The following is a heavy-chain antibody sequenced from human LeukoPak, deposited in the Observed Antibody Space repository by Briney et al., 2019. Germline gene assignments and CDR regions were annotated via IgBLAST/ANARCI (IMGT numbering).Heavy chain of an antibody. D-gene: IGHD2-2*02. CDR3: ARWRPAAILTNAFDI. J-gene: IGHJ3*02. V-gene: IGHV4-31*03. Sequence: SETLSLTCTVSGGSISSGGYYWSWIRQHPGKGLEWIGYIYYSGSTYYNPSLKSRVTISVDTSKNQFSLKLSSVTAADTAVYYCARWRPAAILTNAFDIWGQRTMVTVSS. CDR1: GGSISSGGYY. CDR2: IYYSGST.